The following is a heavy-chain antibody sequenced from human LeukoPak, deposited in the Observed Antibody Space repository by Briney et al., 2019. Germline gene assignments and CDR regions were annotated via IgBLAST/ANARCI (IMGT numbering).Heavy chain of an antibody. Sequence: GRSLRLSCAASGFTFSSYGMHWVRQAPGKGLEWVAVIWYDESDKYYADSVKGRFTISRDNSKNTLYLQMNSLRAEDTAVYYCAKGTWYYDFWSGYLSSPHNWFDPWGQGTLVTVSS. CDR2: IWYDESDK. D-gene: IGHD3-3*01. CDR1: GFTFSSYG. CDR3: AKGTWYYDFWSGYLSSPHNWFDP. J-gene: IGHJ5*02. V-gene: IGHV3-33*06.